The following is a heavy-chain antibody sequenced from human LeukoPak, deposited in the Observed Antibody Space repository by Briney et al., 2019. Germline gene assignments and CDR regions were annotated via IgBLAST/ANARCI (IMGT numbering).Heavy chain of an antibody. Sequence: GGSLRLSCAASGFTFDDYGMSWVRQAPGKGLEWVSGINWNGGSTGYADSVKGRFTISRDKAKNSLYLQMNSLRAEDTALYYCARGPPYYYGSGSSLRGAFDIWGQGTMVTVSS. D-gene: IGHD3-10*01. CDR2: INWNGGST. J-gene: IGHJ3*02. V-gene: IGHV3-20*04. CDR3: ARGPPYYYGSGSSLRGAFDI. CDR1: GFTFDDYG.